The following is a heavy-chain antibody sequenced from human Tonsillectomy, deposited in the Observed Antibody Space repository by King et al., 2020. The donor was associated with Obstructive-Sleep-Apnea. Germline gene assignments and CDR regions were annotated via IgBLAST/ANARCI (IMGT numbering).Heavy chain of an antibody. Sequence: QLQESGPGLVKPSETLSLTCTVSGYSISSDYYWGWIRQPPGKGLEWIATIDHSGSTYYNPSLKSRVTISVDTSKNQFYLRLRSVTAADTAVYYCARVGPSQTDYWGQGTLVTVSS. J-gene: IGHJ4*02. D-gene: IGHD3-16*01. CDR3: ARVGPSQTDY. CDR2: IDHSGST. V-gene: IGHV4-38-2*02. CDR1: GYSISSDYY.